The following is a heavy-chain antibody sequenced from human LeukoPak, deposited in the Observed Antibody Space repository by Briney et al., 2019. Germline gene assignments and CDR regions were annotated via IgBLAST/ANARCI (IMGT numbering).Heavy chain of an antibody. V-gene: IGHV1-69*01. D-gene: IGHD4-23*01. CDR3: ARDTTVVTPGNDAFDI. J-gene: IGHJ3*02. Sequence: SVNVSCKASGGTFSSYAISWVRQAPGQGLEWMGGIIPIFGTANYAQKFQGRVTITADESTSTAYMELSSLRSEDTAVYYCARDTTVVTPGNDAFDIWGQGTMVTVSS. CDR2: IIPIFGTA. CDR1: GGTFSSYA.